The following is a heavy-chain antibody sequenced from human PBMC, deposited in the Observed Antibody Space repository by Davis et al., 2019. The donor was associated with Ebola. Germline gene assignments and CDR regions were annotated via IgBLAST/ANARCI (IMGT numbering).Heavy chain of an antibody. D-gene: IGHD3-3*01. Sequence: PSETLSLTCTVSGGSISSYYWSWIRQPPGKGLEWIGYIYYSGSTNYNPSLKSRVTISVDTSKNQFSLKLSSVTAADTAVYYCARHACRFLECHNIEDWFDPWGQGTLVTVSS. CDR3: ARHACRFLECHNIEDWFDP. CDR2: IYYSGST. V-gene: IGHV4-59*08. CDR1: GGSISSYY. J-gene: IGHJ5*02.